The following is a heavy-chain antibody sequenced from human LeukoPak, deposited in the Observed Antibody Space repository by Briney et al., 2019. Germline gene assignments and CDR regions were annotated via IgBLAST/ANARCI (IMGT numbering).Heavy chain of an antibody. CDR3: ARNLDAN. J-gene: IGHJ4*02. D-gene: IGHD1-1*01. CDR2: ISQSGST. V-gene: IGHV4-59*01. CDR1: GGSISGSH. Sequence: PSETLSLTCIISGGSISGSHWSWIRQPPGKGLEWIGYISQSGSTNYNPSLKSRVTISRDTSKNQIALTLSPVTAADTAVYYCARNLDANWGQGTLVTVSS.